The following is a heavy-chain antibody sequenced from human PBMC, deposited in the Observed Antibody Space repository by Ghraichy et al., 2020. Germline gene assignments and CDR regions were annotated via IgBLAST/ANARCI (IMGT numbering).Heavy chain of an antibody. V-gene: IGHV1-3*01. J-gene: IGHJ3*02. D-gene: IGHD1-26*01. CDR3: ARGYSGSYLDAFDI. CDR2: INAGNGNT. CDR1: GYTFTSYA. Sequence: ASVKVSCRASGYTFTSYAMHWVRQAPGQRLEWMGWINAGNGNTKYSQKFQGRVTITRDTSASTAYMELSSLRSEDTAVYYCARGYSGSYLDAFDIWGQGTMVTVSS.